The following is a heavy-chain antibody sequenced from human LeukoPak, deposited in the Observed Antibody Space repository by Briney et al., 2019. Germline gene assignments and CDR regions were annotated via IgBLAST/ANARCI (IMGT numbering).Heavy chain of an antibody. J-gene: IGHJ4*02. V-gene: IGHV3-43*01. CDR2: ISWDGGST. D-gene: IGHD2-15*01. CDR1: GFTFDDYT. CDR3: ARRANVVVVAAKASTPHFDY. Sequence: GGSLRLSCAASGFTFDDYTMHWVRQAPGKGLEWVSLISWDGGSTYYADSVKGRFTISRDISNNALYLQMNSLRADDTAVYYCARRANVVVVAAKASTPHFDYWGQGTLVTVSP.